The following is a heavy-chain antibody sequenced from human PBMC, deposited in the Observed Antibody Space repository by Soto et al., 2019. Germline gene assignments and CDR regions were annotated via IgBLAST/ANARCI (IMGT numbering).Heavy chain of an antibody. CDR1: GYTFTSYD. J-gene: IGHJ4*02. V-gene: IGHV1-8*01. D-gene: IGHD5-18*01. CDR3: AREKRCGYADY. CDR2: MNPNSGNT. Sequence: QVQLVQSGAEVKKPGASVKVSCKASGYTFTSYDINWVRQATGQGLEWMGWMNPNSGNTGYAQKFQGRVTMTRNTALSTAYMEQSSLRSEDPAVFFCAREKRCGYADYWGQGTRVSVSS.